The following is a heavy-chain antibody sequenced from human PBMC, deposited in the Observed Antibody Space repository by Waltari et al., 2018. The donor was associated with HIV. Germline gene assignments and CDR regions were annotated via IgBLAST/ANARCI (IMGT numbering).Heavy chain of an antibody. D-gene: IGHD2-15*01. CDR2: ISRSSGYI. J-gene: IGHJ5*02. CDR3: ARDFIGSNWFDP. Sequence: EMQLVESGGGLVKPGGSLRLSCAASGFTFSRYTMNWVRQAPGKGPQWVSSISRSSGYIYYADSVKCRFTISRDNAKNSLYLQMNSLRAEDTAVYYCARDFIGSNWFDPWGQGTLVTVSS. V-gene: IGHV3-21*01. CDR1: GFTFSRYT.